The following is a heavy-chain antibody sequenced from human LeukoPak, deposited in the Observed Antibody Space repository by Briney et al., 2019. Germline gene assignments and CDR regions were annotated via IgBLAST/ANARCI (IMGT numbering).Heavy chain of an antibody. D-gene: IGHD6-13*01. CDR2: ISGSGGST. J-gene: IGHJ4*02. CDR3: ARVEAAGTHVDY. V-gene: IGHV3-23*01. CDR1: GFTFSSYA. Sequence: GGSLRLSCAASGFTFSSYAMSWVRQAPGKGLEWVSAISGSGGSTYYADSVKGRFTISRDNSKNTLYLQMNSLRAEDTAVYYCARVEAAGTHVDYWGQGTLVTVSS.